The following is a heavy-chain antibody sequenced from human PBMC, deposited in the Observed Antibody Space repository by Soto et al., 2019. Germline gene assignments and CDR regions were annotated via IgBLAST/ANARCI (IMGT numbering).Heavy chain of an antibody. D-gene: IGHD6-13*01. V-gene: IGHV3-33*01. J-gene: IGHJ4*02. CDR1: GFTFSSYG. CDR2: IWYDGSNK. Sequence: PGGSLRLSCAASGFTFSSYGMHWVRQAPGKGLEWVAVIWYDGSNKYYADSVKGRFTISRDNSKNTLYLQMNSLRAEDTAVYYCAREGDFYSSSWSPYFDYWGQGTLVTVSS. CDR3: AREGDFYSSSWSPYFDY.